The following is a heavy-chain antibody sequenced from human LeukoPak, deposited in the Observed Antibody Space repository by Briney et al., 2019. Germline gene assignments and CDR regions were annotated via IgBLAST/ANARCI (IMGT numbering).Heavy chain of an antibody. Sequence: PSETLSLTCAVYGGSFSGYYWSWIRQPPGKGLEWIGEINHSGSTNYNPSLKSRVTISVDTSKNQFSLKLSSVTAADTAVYYCARDSPVSGIFGVEDYYYYGMDVWGQGTTVTVSS. CDR2: INHSGST. CDR3: ARDSPVSGIFGVEDYYYYGMDV. V-gene: IGHV4-34*01. CDR1: GGSFSGYY. D-gene: IGHD3-3*01. J-gene: IGHJ6*02.